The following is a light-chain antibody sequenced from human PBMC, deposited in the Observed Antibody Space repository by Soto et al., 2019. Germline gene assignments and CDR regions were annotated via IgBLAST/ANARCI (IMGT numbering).Light chain of an antibody. V-gene: IGKV1-27*01. J-gene: IGKJ1*01. Sequence: DKQMTQSPSALSAYVGDRVTITCRASQGISNYLAWYQQKPGKVPKVLICAASTLQSGVPSRFSGSGSGTDFTLTISSLQPEDFATYFCQQYDKYSTFGQGTKVDIK. CDR1: QGISNY. CDR3: QQYDKYST. CDR2: AAS.